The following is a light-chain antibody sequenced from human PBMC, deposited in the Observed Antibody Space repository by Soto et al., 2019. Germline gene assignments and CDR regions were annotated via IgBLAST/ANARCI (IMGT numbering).Light chain of an antibody. CDR2: GAS. CDR3: QQYDDWPPYT. J-gene: IGKJ2*01. V-gene: IGKV3-15*01. Sequence: EIVMTQSPATLSVSPGGSATLSCRASQSVGSRLAWYQQKPCQAPRLLIYGASTRATGIPARFSGSGSGTEFALTISSLQSEAFAVYYCQQYDDWPPYTFGQGTKLEIK. CDR1: QSVGSR.